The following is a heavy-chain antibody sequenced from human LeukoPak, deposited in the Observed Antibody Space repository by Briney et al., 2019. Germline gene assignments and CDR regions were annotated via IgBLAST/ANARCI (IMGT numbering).Heavy chain of an antibody. V-gene: IGHV4-34*01. CDR3: ARRRNYYDSSGYYYNAAFDI. CDR1: GGSFSGYY. CDR2: INHSGST. D-gene: IGHD3-22*01. J-gene: IGHJ3*02. Sequence: SETLSLTCAVYGGSFSGYYWSWIRQPPGKGLEWIGEINHSGSTNYNPSLKSRVTISVDTSKNQFSLKLSSVTAADTAVYYCARRRNYYDSSGYYYNAAFDIWGQGTMVTVSS.